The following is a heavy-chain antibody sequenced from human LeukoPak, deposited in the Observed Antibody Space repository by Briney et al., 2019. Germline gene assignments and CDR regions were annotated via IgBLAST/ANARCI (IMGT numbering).Heavy chain of an antibody. CDR3: ARDGDSGSYRDAFDI. CDR1: GFTFSSYW. CDR2: IKQDGSEK. J-gene: IGHJ3*02. D-gene: IGHD1-26*01. Sequence: GGSLRLSCAASGFTFSSYWMSWVRQAPGKGLEWVANIKQDGSEKYYVDSVKGRFTISRDNAKNSLYLQMNSLRTDDTAVYYCARDGDSGSYRDAFDIWGQGTMVTVSS. V-gene: IGHV3-7*04.